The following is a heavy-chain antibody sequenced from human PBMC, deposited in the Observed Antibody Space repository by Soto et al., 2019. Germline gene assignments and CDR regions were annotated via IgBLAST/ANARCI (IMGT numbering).Heavy chain of an antibody. D-gene: IGHD3-22*01. V-gene: IGHV4-38-2*02. CDR3: ARDYDSFSDSSNLYYRPFDA. CDR1: GSSIGSGYY. J-gene: IGHJ4*02. CDR2: IYHGGII. Sequence: AALSPTSKDSGSSIGSGYYWSWIRQPPGKGLEWVGSIYHGGIIYYNPSLKSRVTISVDTSKNQFSLELTSVTAADTAVYYCARDYDSFSDSSNLYYRPFDAWGQGALVTVSA.